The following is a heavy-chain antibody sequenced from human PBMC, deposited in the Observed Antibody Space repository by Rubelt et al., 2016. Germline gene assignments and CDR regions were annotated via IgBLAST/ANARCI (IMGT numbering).Heavy chain of an antibody. D-gene: IGHD2-15*01. CDR2: INPSGGST. V-gene: IGHV1-46*01. CDR3: ARELGYCSGGSCYSPGY. Sequence: VRQAPGQGLEWMGIINPSGGSTSYAQKFQGRVTMTRDTSTSTVYMELSSLRSEDTAVYYCARELGYCSGGSCYSPGYWGQGTLVTVSS. J-gene: IGHJ4*02.